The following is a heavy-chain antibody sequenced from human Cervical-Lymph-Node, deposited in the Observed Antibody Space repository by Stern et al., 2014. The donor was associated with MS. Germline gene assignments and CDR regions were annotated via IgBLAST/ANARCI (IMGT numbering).Heavy chain of an antibody. CDR2: INPSGGST. J-gene: IGHJ4*02. CDR1: GYTFTSYY. Sequence: QMQLVQSGAEVKKPGASVKVSCKASGYTFTSYYMHWVRQAPGQGLEWMGIINPSGGSTSYAQKFQGRVTMTRDTSTSTVYMELSSLRSEDTAVYYCARRYYGSGSYWGYFDYWGQGTLVTVSS. CDR3: ARRYYGSGSYWGYFDY. D-gene: IGHD3-10*01. V-gene: IGHV1-46*01.